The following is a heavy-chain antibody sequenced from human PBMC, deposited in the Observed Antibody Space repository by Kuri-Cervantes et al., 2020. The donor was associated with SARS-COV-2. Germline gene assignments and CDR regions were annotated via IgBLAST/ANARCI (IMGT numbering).Heavy chain of an antibody. Sequence: SVKVSCKASGYTFTDYYMYWVRQAPGQGLEWMGGIIPIFGTANYAQKFQGRVTITTDESTSTAYMELSSLRSEDTAVYYCARDRELGLWGQGTLVTVSS. CDR3: ARDRELGL. CDR2: IIPIFGTA. J-gene: IGHJ4*02. D-gene: IGHD7-27*01. CDR1: GYTFTDYY. V-gene: IGHV1-69*05.